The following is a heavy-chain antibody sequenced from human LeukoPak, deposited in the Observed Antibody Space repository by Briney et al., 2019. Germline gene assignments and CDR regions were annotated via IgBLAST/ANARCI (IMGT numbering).Heavy chain of an antibody. CDR2: ISGSGGST. J-gene: IGHJ5*02. D-gene: IGHD3-10*01. Sequence: GGSVRLSCAVSGFTFSSYAMSWVRQAPGKGLEWVSAISGSGGSTYYADSVKGRFTISRDNSKNTLYLQMNSLRAEDTAVYYCAKDRRYYGSGSYWFDPWGQGTLVTVSS. CDR1: GFTFSSYA. V-gene: IGHV3-23*01. CDR3: AKDRRYYGSGSYWFDP.